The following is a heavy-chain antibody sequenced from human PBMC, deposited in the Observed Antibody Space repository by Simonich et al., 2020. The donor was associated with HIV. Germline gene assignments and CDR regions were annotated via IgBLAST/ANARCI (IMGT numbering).Heavy chain of an antibody. CDR3: AKDRYYNFWSGYYDY. J-gene: IGHJ4*02. V-gene: IGHV3-23*01. CDR1: GFTFSSSA. CDR2: ISGSGGST. D-gene: IGHD3-3*01. Sequence: EVQLLESGGGLVQPGGSLRLSCAASGFTFSSSAMSWVRQAAGKGREGVSAISGSGGSTYYADSVKGRFTISRDNSKNTLYLQMNSLRAEDTAVYYCAKDRYYNFWSGYYDYWGQGTLVTVSS.